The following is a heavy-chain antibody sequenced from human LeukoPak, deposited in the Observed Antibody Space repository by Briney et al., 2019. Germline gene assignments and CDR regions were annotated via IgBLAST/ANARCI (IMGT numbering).Heavy chain of an antibody. Sequence: GASVKVSCKASGYTFTSYDINWVRQATGQGLEWMGWMNPNSGNTGYAQKFQGRVTITRNTSISTAYMELSSLRSEDTAVYYCARGGRGYCSSTSCYNYYYYYMDVWGKGTTVTVSS. J-gene: IGHJ6*03. CDR2: MNPNSGNT. CDR1: GYTFTSYD. V-gene: IGHV1-8*03. D-gene: IGHD2-2*02. CDR3: ARGGRGYCSSTSCYNYYYYYMDV.